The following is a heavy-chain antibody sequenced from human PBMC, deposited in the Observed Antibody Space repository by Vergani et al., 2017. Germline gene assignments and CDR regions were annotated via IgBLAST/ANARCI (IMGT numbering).Heavy chain of an antibody. Sequence: QVQLVQSGAEVKKPGASVQVSCKASGYTFTSYGISWVRQAPGQGLEWMGWISAYYGNTNYAQKLQGRVTMTTDTSTSTAYMELRSLRSDDTAVYYCARGDLRYFGWPYYVYGMDVWGQGTTVTVSS. J-gene: IGHJ6*02. V-gene: IGHV1-18*01. CDR2: ISAYYGNT. CDR1: GYTFTSYG. D-gene: IGHD3-9*01. CDR3: ARGDLRYFGWPYYVYGMDV.